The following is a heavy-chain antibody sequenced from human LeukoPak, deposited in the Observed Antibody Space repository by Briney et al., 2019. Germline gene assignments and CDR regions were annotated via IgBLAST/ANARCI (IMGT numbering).Heavy chain of an antibody. CDR1: GFTFSSYT. V-gene: IGHV3-21*01. J-gene: IGHJ4*02. CDR3: ARGVDTAMVDDY. CDR2: ISTRSYI. Sequence: GGSLRLSCAASGFTFSSYTMSWVRRAPGKGLEWVSSISTRSYIYYADSVKGRFTISRDNAKNSLYLQMNSLRAEDTAVYYCARGVDTAMVDDYWGQGTLVTVSS. D-gene: IGHD5-18*01.